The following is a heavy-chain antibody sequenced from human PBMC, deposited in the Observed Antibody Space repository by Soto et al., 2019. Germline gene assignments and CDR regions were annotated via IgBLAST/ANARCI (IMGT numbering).Heavy chain of an antibody. D-gene: IGHD3-16*01. CDR3: AKEKGFGGVRKGMDV. CDR1: GFTFDDYA. CDR2: ISWNSGSI. J-gene: IGHJ6*02. Sequence: SLRLSCAASGFTFDDYAMHWVRQAPGEGLEWVSGISWNSGSIGYADSVKGRFTISRDNAKNSLSLQMNSLRAEDTALYYCAKEKGFGGVRKGMDVWGQGTTVTVSS. V-gene: IGHV3-9*01.